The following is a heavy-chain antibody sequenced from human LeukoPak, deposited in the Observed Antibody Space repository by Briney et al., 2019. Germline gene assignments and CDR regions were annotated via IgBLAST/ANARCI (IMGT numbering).Heavy chain of an antibody. CDR1: GFTFSSAW. D-gene: IGHD2-2*01. V-gene: IGHV3-15*01. CDR2: IKNKTNGGTT. CDR3: ARGFCSSTNCYQGPFDF. Sequence: VGSLRLSCAASGFTFSSAWMTWVRQAPGKGLEWVGHIKNKTNGGTTDYAAPVKGRFIISRDDSKNTLYLQMNSLRTEDTAVYYCARGFCSSTNCYQGPFDFWGQGTLVTVSS. J-gene: IGHJ4*02.